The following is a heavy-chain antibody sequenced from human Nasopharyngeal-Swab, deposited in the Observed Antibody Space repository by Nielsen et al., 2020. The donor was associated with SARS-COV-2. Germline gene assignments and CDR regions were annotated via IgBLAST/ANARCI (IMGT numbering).Heavy chain of an antibody. Sequence: GESLKISCAASGFTFSSYAMSWVRQAPGKGLEWVSAIIGSGGSTYYADSVKGRFTISRDNSKNTLYLQMNSLRAEDTAVYYCAKSSHYGSEYYYYYYMDVWGKGTTVTVSS. J-gene: IGHJ6*03. CDR1: GFTFSSYA. CDR2: IIGSGGST. V-gene: IGHV3-23*01. CDR3: AKSSHYGSEYYYYYYMDV. D-gene: IGHD3-10*01.